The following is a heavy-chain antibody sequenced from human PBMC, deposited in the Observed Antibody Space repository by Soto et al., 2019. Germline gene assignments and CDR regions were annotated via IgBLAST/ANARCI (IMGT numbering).Heavy chain of an antibody. CDR1: GDSVSSNGPS. J-gene: IGHJ4*01. D-gene: IGHD1-26*01. CDR2: TYYRSKLYY. Sequence: LSQTLSLTCAISGDSVSSNGPSWNWIRQSPSRGLEWLGRTYYRSKLYYDYAASVKSRISVNPDTSRNHLSLQLKSMTPGDTAVSCCVRAARGGPGLDHSGHGMMVTVSS. CDR3: VRAARGGPGLDH. V-gene: IGHV6-1*01.